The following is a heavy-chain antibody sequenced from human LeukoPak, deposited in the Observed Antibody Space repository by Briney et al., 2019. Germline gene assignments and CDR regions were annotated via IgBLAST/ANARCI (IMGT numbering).Heavy chain of an antibody. CDR2: ISYDGSNK. V-gene: IGHV3-30*18. CDR1: GFTFSSYG. J-gene: IGHJ4*02. D-gene: IGHD2-15*01. Sequence: GGSLRLSCAASGFTFSSYGMHWVRQAPGKGLEWVAVISYDGSNKYYADSVKGRFTISRDNSKNTLYLQMNSLRAEDTAVYYCAKSPRVVVAATRPSPFDYWGQGTLVTASS. CDR3: AKSPRVVVAATRPSPFDY.